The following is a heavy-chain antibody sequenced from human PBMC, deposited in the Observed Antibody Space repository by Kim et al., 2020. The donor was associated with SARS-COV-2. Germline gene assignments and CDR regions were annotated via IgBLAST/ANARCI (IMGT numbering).Heavy chain of an antibody. Sequence: SETLSLTCAVYGGSFSGYYWSWIRQPPGKGLEWIGEINHSGSTNYNPYLKSRVTISVDTSKNQFSLKLSSVTAADTAVYYCARGLGATDLFYYYYYMDVWGKGTTVTVSS. D-gene: IGHD1-26*01. CDR3: ARGLGATDLFYYYYYMDV. V-gene: IGHV4-34*01. CDR2: INHSGST. J-gene: IGHJ6*03. CDR1: GGSFSGYY.